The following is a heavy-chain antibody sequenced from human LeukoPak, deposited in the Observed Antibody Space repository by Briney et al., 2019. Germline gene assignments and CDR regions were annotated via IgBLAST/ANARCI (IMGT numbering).Heavy chain of an antibody. Sequence: PGGSLRLSCAASGFTFSSYWMSWVRQAPGKGLEWVANIKQDGSEKYYVDSVKGRFTISRDNAKNSLYLQMNSLRAEDTAVYYCARSFSSSWYVGYYYYYMDVWGKGTTVTISS. CDR1: GFTFSSYW. V-gene: IGHV3-7*01. J-gene: IGHJ6*03. D-gene: IGHD6-13*01. CDR3: ARSFSSSWYVGYYYYYMDV. CDR2: IKQDGSEK.